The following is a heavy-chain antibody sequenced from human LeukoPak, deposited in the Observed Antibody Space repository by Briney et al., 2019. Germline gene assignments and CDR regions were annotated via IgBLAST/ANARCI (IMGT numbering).Heavy chain of an antibody. J-gene: IGHJ4*02. Sequence: PSETLSLTCTVSGGSISSYYWSWIRQPAGKGLEWIGRIYTSGSTNYNPSLKSRVTMSVDTSKNQFSLKLSSVTAADTAVYYCARSPYDFWSGYSALWGQGTLVTVSS. V-gene: IGHV4-4*07. CDR2: IYTSGST. CDR3: ARSPYDFWSGYSAL. CDR1: GGSISSYY. D-gene: IGHD3-3*01.